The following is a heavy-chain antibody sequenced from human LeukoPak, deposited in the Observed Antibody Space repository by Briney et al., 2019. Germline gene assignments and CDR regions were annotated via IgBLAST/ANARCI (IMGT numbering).Heavy chain of an antibody. Sequence: PSETLSLTCTVSGGSISSYYWSWIRQPPGKGLEWIGYIYYSGSTNYNPSLKSRVTISVDTSKNQFSLKLSSVTAADTAVYYCAREGLIPLPHTAVASREYYGMDVWGQGTTVTVSS. CDR3: AREGLIPLPHTAVASREYYGMDV. D-gene: IGHD5-18*01. CDR2: IYYSGST. V-gene: IGHV4-59*01. J-gene: IGHJ6*02. CDR1: GGSISSYY.